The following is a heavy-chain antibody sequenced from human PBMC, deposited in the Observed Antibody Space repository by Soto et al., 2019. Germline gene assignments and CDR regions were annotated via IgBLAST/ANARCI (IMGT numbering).Heavy chain of an antibody. CDR2: ISAYNGNT. V-gene: IGHV1-18*01. J-gene: IGHJ4*02. CDR1: GYTFTSYG. Sequence: GASVKVSCKASGYTFTSYGISWVRQAPGQGLEWMGWISAYNGNTNYAQKLQGRVTMTTDTSTSTAYMELRSLRSDDTAVYYCARVHTNYDFWSGYYDFDYWGQGTLVTVSS. CDR3: ARVHTNYDFWSGYYDFDY. D-gene: IGHD3-3*01.